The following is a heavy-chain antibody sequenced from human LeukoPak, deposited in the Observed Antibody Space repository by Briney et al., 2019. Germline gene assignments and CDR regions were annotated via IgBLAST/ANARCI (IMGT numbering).Heavy chain of an antibody. CDR1: EFSVGSNY. Sequence: PGGSLRLSCAASEFSVGSNYMTWVRQAPGRGLQWVASMKGDGSLIYYLDSVKGRFTISRDNGRNSLYLQMNSLRAEDTAVYYCARLFGGVTTYDYWGQGALVTVSS. D-gene: IGHD1-1*01. CDR3: ARLFGGVTTYDY. V-gene: IGHV3-7*01. J-gene: IGHJ4*02. CDR2: MKGDGSLI.